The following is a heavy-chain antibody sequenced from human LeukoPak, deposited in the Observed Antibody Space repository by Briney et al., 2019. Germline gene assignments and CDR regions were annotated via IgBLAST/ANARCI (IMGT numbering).Heavy chain of an antibody. CDR2: IWYDGSNK. J-gene: IGHJ3*02. Sequence: PGRSLRLSCAASGFTFSSYGMHWVRQAPGKGLEWVAVIWYDGSNKYYADSVKGRFTISRDNSKNTLYLQMNSLRAGDTAVYYCAREGRGSSADAFDIWGQGTMVTVSS. CDR3: AREGRGSSADAFDI. D-gene: IGHD3-16*01. V-gene: IGHV3-33*01. CDR1: GFTFSSYG.